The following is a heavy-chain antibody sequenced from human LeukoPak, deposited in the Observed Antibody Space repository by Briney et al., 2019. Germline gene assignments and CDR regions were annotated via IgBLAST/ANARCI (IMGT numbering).Heavy chain of an antibody. V-gene: IGHV4-39*07. D-gene: IGHD3-10*01. CDR1: GGSISSSSYY. CDR3: ARVDYYGSGSYPFDY. CDR2: IYYSGST. J-gene: IGHJ4*02. Sequence: SETLSLTCTVSGGSISSSSYYWGWIRRPPGKGLEWIGSIYYSGSTYYNPSLKSRVTISVDTSKNQFSLKLSSVTAADTAVYYCARVDYYGSGSYPFDYWGQGTLVTVSS.